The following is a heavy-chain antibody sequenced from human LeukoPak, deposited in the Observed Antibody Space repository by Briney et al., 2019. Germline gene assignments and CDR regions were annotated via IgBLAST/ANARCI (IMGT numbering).Heavy chain of an antibody. V-gene: IGHV3-23*01. Sequence: PGGSLRLSCAASGFTFPTYAMAWVRQAPGKGLEWVSSICGGAAGTYYAPSVKGRFTVSRDNDKNALYLQMDGLTAADTALYYCARVRGVGTHIWLLPWNLWGQGTLVSVSS. CDR1: GFTFPTYA. D-gene: IGHD2-21*02. CDR2: ICGGAAGT. CDR3: ARVRGVGTHIWLLPWNL. J-gene: IGHJ5*02.